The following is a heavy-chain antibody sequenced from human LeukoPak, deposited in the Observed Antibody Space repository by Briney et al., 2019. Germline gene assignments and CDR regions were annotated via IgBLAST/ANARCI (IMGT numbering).Heavy chain of an antibody. V-gene: IGHV1-24*01. D-gene: IGHD3-10*01. Sequence: ASVKVSCKVSGYTLTELSMHWVRQAPGKGLEWMGGFDPEDGETIYAQKFQGRVTMTEDTSTDTAYMELSSLRSEDTAVYYCATALGARGVIDYWGQGTLVTVSS. CDR1: GYTLTELS. CDR3: ATALGARGVIDY. J-gene: IGHJ4*02. CDR2: FDPEDGET.